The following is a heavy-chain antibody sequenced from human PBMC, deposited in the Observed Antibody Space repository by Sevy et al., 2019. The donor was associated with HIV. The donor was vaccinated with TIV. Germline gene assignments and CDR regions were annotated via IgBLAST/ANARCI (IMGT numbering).Heavy chain of an antibody. V-gene: IGHV4-59*08. J-gene: IGHJ4*02. CDR3: ARHLSRAGWPYYIDY. Sequence: SETLSLTCTVSGGSISSYYWSWIRQPPGKGLEWIGYIYYSGRTKYNPSLKSQVTISADTSKDHFSLNLSSVTAADTAVYYCARHLSRAGWPYYIDYWGQGTLVTVSS. D-gene: IGHD6-13*01. CDR2: IYYSGRT. CDR1: GGSISSYY.